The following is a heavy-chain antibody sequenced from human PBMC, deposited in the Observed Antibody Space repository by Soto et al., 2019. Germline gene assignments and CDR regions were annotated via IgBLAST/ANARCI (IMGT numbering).Heavy chain of an antibody. V-gene: IGHV3-33*01. CDR1: GFTFSSYG. Sequence: QVQLVESGGGVVQPGRSLRLSCAASGFTFSSYGMHWVRQTPGKGLEWVAVIWSDGSDRYYADSVKGRFTVSRDNSKNTLYLQMNSLXAXDTAVXXCARGPVSSAWYFGGNWGQGTLVTVSS. CDR3: ARGPVSSAWYFGGN. CDR2: IWSDGSDR. D-gene: IGHD6-19*01. J-gene: IGHJ4*02.